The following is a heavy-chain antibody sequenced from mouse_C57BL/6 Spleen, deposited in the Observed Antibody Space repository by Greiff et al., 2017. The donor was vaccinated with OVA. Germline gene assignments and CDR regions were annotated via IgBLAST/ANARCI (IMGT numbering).Heavy chain of an antibody. Sequence: QVHVKQPGAELVKPGASVKMSCEASGYTFTSYWITWVKQRPGQGLEWIGDIYPGSGSTNYNEKFKSKATLTVDTSSSTAYMQLSSLTSEDSAVYYCARGIYDGYYYFDYWGQGTTLTVSS. D-gene: IGHD2-3*01. CDR3: ARGIYDGYYYFDY. CDR1: GYTFTSYW. J-gene: IGHJ2*01. V-gene: IGHV1-55*01. CDR2: IYPGSGST.